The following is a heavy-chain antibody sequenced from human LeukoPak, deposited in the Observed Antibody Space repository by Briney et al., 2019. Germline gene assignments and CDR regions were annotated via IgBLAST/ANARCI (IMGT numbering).Heavy chain of an antibody. CDR3: ARSGNWGLPYFDY. J-gene: IGHJ4*02. V-gene: IGHV4-61*02. CDR1: GGSISSGTYY. D-gene: IGHD7-27*01. CDR2: IYTSGST. Sequence: PSETLSLTCTVSGGSISSGTYYWNWIRQPAGKGLEWIGRIYTSGSTTYNPSLKSRVTISLDTSKNQFSLNLNSVTAADTAVYYCARSGNWGLPYFDYWGQGTLDTFSS.